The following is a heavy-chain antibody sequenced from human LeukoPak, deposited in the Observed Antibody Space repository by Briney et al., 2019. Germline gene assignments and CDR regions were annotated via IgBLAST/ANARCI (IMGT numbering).Heavy chain of an antibody. CDR2: ISSSSSYI. CDR3: ARRTDGGNFDY. J-gene: IGHJ4*02. V-gene: IGHV3-21*01. Sequence: GGSLRLSCAASGFTFSSYSMNCVRQAPGKGLEWVSSISSSSSYIYYADSVKGRFTISRENAKNSLYLQMNSLRAEDTAVYYCARRTDGGNFDYWGQGTLVTVSS. D-gene: IGHD2-8*02. CDR1: GFTFSSYS.